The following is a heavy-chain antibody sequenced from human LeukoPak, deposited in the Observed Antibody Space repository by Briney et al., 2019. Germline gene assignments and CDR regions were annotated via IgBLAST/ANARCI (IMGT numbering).Heavy chain of an antibody. CDR3: ARVDYDYVWGSTTIGI. V-gene: IGHV4-4*07. J-gene: IGHJ4*02. CDR2: IYTSGST. CDR1: GGSISSYY. D-gene: IGHD3-16*01. Sequence: SETLSLTCTVSGGSISSYYWSWIRQPAGKGLEWIGRIYTSGSTNYNPSLKSRVTMSVDTSKNQFSLKLSSVTAADTAVYYCARVDYDYVWGSTTIGIWGQGTLSPSPQ.